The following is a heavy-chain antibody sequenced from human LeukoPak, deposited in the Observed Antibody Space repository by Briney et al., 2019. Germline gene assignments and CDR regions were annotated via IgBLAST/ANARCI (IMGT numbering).Heavy chain of an antibody. CDR1: GFTFSSSV. D-gene: IGHD3-22*01. Sequence: ASVKVSCKASGFTFSSSVMKWVRQARGQRLEWIGWIVVDSGNTNYAQKFQERVTITRDMSTSTAYMELSSLTSEDTAVYYCAAERHDSSGYYYFYYWGQGTLVTVSS. J-gene: IGHJ4*02. CDR3: AAERHDSSGYYYFYY. V-gene: IGHV1-58*02. CDR2: IVVDSGNT.